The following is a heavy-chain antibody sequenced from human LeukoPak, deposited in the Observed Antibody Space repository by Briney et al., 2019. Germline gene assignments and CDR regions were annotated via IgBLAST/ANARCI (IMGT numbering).Heavy chain of an antibody. CDR3: ARGVGTYYDFWSGYYRAVRWFDP. CDR2: IYYSGST. D-gene: IGHD3-3*01. V-gene: IGHV4-30-4*08. CDR1: GGSISSGDYY. J-gene: IGHJ5*02. Sequence: SQTLSLTCTVSGGSISSGDYYWSWIRQPPGKGLEWIGYIYYSGSTYYNPSLKSRVTISVDTSKNQFSLKLSSLTAADTAVYYCARGVGTYYDFWSGYYRAVRWFDPWGQGTLVTVSS.